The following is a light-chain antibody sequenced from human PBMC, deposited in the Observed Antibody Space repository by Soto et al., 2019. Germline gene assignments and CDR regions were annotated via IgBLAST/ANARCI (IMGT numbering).Light chain of an antibody. J-gene: IGKJ1*01. Sequence: EIVLTQSPGTLSLSPGERATLSCRASQSVSSDYLAWYQQKSGQTPRLLIYIASSRAPGIPDRFSGRGSGTHFTHTISRVEPEDFAVYYCQQYGSSPWTFGQGTKVEIK. V-gene: IGKV3-20*01. CDR3: QQYGSSPWT. CDR2: IAS. CDR1: QSVSSDY.